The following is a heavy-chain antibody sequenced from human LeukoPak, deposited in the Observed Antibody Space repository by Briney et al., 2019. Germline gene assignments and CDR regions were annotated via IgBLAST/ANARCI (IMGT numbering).Heavy chain of an antibody. CDR1: GGSITSYY. CDR3: ARDIREVGATHYFDY. Sequence: SETLSLTCTASGGSITSYYWSWIRQPPGEGLEYIGQIHFSGSANYNPSLESRVAMSLDASKNQFSLKVSSVTAADTAIYYCARDIREVGATHYFDYWGQGSPVTVSS. J-gene: IGHJ4*02. D-gene: IGHD1-26*01. V-gene: IGHV4-59*01. CDR2: IHFSGSA.